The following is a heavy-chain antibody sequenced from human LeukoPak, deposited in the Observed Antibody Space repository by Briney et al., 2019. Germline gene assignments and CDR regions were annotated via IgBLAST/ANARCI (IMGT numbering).Heavy chain of an antibody. CDR3: AKMKGWRLYDYCMDV. CDR2: LTGSGST. D-gene: IGHD2-15*01. J-gene: IGHJ6*03. V-gene: IGHV3-23*01. Sequence: GGSLRLFCVASGFAFSSFAMSGVRQARGKGLEGVSGLTGSGSTYHADSVKGRFTISRDNSKNTLSLKMNSLRAEETAVYYCAKMKGWRLYDYCMDVWGKGTTVTVSS. CDR1: GFAFSSFA.